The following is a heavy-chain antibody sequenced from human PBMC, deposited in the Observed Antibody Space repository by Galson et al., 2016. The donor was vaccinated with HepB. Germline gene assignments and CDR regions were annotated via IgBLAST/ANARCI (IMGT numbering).Heavy chain of an antibody. Sequence: ETLSLTCTVSGGSISSYYWAWIRQPPGKGLEWIGSIHQSGGSYSNPSLKSRLAISVDTSKNQFSLKLNSVTAADTAVYYCARHLSVSHIVGTISWFDPWGQGTLVTVSS. CDR2: IHQSGGS. V-gene: IGHV4-39*01. D-gene: IGHD2-21*01. CDR3: ARHLSVSHIVGTISWFDP. CDR1: GGSISSYY. J-gene: IGHJ5*02.